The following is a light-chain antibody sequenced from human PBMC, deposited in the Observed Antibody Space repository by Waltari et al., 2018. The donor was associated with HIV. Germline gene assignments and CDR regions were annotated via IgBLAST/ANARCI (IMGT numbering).Light chain of an antibody. J-gene: IGLJ3*02. Sequence: QSALTQPRSVSGSPGQSVTISCTGTSSDVGGYNYVSWYQQHPGKAPKLMIYDVSKRPSGFLDRFSGSKSGNTASLTISGLQAEDEADYYCCSYAGSYTFVFGGGTKLTVL. CDR3: CSYAGSYTFV. CDR2: DVS. CDR1: SSDVGGYNY. V-gene: IGLV2-11*01.